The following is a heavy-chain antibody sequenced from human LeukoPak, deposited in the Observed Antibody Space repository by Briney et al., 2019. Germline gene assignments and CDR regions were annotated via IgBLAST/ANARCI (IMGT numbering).Heavy chain of an antibody. CDR2: INQRGSEI. CDR3: VRRYMATSAEDFDY. Sequence: SGGSLRLSCAASGFTFRNHWMTWVRRAPGKGLEWVANINQRGSEIYYVDSVRGRFTISRDNAKNSLYLQMNTLRAEDTAVYYCVRRYMATSAEDFDYWGQGTLVTVFS. J-gene: IGHJ4*02. D-gene: IGHD3-16*02. CDR1: GFTFRNHW. V-gene: IGHV3-7*01.